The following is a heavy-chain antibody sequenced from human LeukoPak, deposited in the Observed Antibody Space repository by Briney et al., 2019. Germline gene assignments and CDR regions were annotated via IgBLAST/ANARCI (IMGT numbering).Heavy chain of an antibody. D-gene: IGHD3-22*01. V-gene: IGHV3-9*03. J-gene: IGHJ3*02. Sequence: GGSLRLSCAASGFMFDDYAMHWVRQAPGKGLEWVSGISWNTGSIGYADSVKGRFTIFRDNAKNSLYLQTNSLRAEDMALYYCAKGDSSDYYYRAFDIWGQGTMVTVSS. CDR1: GFMFDDYA. CDR2: ISWNTGSI. CDR3: AKGDSSDYYYRAFDI.